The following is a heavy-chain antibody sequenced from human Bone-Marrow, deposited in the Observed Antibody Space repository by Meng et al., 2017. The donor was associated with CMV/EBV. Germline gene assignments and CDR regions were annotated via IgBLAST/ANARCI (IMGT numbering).Heavy chain of an antibody. D-gene: IGHD2-2*01. V-gene: IGHV3-9*01. CDR3: AKEAYCSSTSCYAGRGAFDI. CDR1: GFTFDDYA. CDR2: ITWNSGSI. J-gene: IGHJ3*02. Sequence: GGSLRLSCAASGFTFDDYAMHWVRQAPGKGLEWVSGITWNSGSIDYADSVKGRFTISRDNAKNFLYVQMNSLRAEDTALYYCAKEAYCSSTSCYAGRGAFDIWGQGTMVTVSS.